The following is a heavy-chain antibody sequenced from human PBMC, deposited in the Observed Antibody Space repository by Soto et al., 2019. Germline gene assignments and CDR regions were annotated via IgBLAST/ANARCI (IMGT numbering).Heavy chain of an antibody. V-gene: IGHV4-31*03. D-gene: IGHD3-22*01. CDR3: ARSLGDSSGEYYYGMDV. CDR1: GGSISSGGYY. Sequence: TSETLSLTCTVSGGSISSGGYYWSWIRQHPGKGLEWIGYIYYSGGTYYNPSLKSRVTISVDTSKNQFSLKLSSVTAADTAVYYCARSLGDSSGEYYYGMDVWGQGTTVTVSS. J-gene: IGHJ6*02. CDR2: IYYSGGT.